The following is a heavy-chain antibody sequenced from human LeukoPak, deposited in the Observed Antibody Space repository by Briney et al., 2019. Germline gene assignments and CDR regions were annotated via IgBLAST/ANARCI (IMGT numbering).Heavy chain of an antibody. J-gene: IGHJ4*02. CDR3: ARAPNYGDYGGQ. CDR1: GFTVGSNY. CDR2: IHGGGTT. Sequence: GGSLRLSCAASGFTVGSNYMIWVRQAPGKGLEWVSLIHGGGTTYYADSVKGRFTISSDSSKNTVYLEMNSLRAEDTAVYYCARAPNYGDYGGQWGRGTLVTVSS. D-gene: IGHD4-17*01. V-gene: IGHV3-53*01.